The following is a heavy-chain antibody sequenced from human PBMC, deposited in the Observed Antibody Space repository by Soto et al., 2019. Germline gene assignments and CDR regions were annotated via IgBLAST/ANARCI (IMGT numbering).Heavy chain of an antibody. V-gene: IGHV3-30*18. Sequence: QVQLVESGGRVAQPGRSLRLSCVGSGFTFRTSGMHWVRQAPGKGLEWVAVALNDGSSKFYADSVKGRFTISRDDSKNTLYLEMTRLRAEDTAVYSCVKDVGIAVALDSWGPGTLVTVSA. CDR3: VKDVGIAVALDS. CDR2: ALNDGSSK. J-gene: IGHJ4*02. CDR1: GFTFRTSG. D-gene: IGHD6-19*01.